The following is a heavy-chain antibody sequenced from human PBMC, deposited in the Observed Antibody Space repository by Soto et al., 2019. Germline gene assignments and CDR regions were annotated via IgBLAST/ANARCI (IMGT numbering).Heavy chain of an antibody. CDR2: ISYDGSNK. V-gene: IGHV3-30-3*01. D-gene: IGHD3-16*01. CDR3: ATHFGGIVDY. CDR1: GFTFSSYA. J-gene: IGHJ4*02. Sequence: QVQLVESGGGVVQPGRSLRLSCAASGFTFSSYAMHWVRQAPGKGLEWVAVISYDGSNKYYADSVKGRFTISRDNSKNTLYLQMNSLRAEDTAVYYCATHFGGIVDYWGQGTLVTVSS.